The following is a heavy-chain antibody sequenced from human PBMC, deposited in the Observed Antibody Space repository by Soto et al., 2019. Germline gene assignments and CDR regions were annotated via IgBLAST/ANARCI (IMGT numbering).Heavy chain of an antibody. J-gene: IGHJ4*02. CDR1: GFTFSSYW. Sequence: EVQLVESGGGLVQPGGSLRLSCAASGFTFSSYWMSWVRQAPGKGLEWVANIKQDGSEKYYVDSVKGRFTISRDNAKNSLFLQMNSLRAEDTAVYYCARAGRYTSSWSDYWGQGTLVTVSS. V-gene: IGHV3-7*01. CDR2: IKQDGSEK. CDR3: ARAGRYTSSWSDY. D-gene: IGHD6-13*01.